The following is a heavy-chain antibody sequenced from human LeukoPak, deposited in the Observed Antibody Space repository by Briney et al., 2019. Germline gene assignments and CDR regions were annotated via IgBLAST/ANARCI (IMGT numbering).Heavy chain of an antibody. D-gene: IGHD5-12*01. CDR2: VYTSGST. CDR1: GGSISSGAYY. J-gene: IGHJ4*02. CDR3: ARHDWTGKIVATEGFDY. Sequence: PSETLSLTCTVSGGSISSGAYYWSWIRQPAGKGLEWIGRVYTSGSTNYNPSLKSRVTISVDTSKNQFSLEVNSVTAADTAVYYCARHDWTGKIVATEGFDYWGQGTLVTVSS. V-gene: IGHV4-61*02.